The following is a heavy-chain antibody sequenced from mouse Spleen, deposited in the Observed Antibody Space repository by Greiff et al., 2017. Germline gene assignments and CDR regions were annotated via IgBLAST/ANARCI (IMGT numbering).Heavy chain of an antibody. Sequence: EVQLQQSGPELVKPGDSVKISCKASGYSFTGYFMNWVMQSHGKSLEWIGRINPYNGDTFYNQKFKGKATLTVDKSSSTAHMELRSLTSEDSAVYYCARKGGNWYFDVWGTGTTVTVPS. CDR1: GYSFTGYF. CDR2: INPYNGDT. D-gene: IGHD1-1*02. V-gene: IGHV1-20*01. J-gene: IGHJ1*03. CDR3: ARKGGNWYFDV.